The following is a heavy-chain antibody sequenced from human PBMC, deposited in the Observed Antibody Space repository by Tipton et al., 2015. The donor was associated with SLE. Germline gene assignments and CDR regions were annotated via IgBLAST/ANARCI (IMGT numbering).Heavy chain of an antibody. J-gene: IGHJ6*02. D-gene: IGHD2-2*01. V-gene: IGHV4-4*07. CDR3: AREEYCSSTSCLYYYYGMDV. CDR2: IYTSGST. CDR1: GGSISRYY. Sequence: GLVKPSETLSLTCTVSGGSISRYYWSWIRQPAGKGLEWIGRIYTSGSTNYNPSLKSRVTMSVDTSKNQFSLKLSSVTAADTAVYYCAREEYCSSTSCLYYYYGMDVWGQGTTVTVSS.